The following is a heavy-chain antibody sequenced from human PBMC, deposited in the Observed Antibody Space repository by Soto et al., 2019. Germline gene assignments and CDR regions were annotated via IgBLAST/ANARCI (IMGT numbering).Heavy chain of an antibody. CDR1: GFTFSDYG. CDR3: ATDANGRNEDIRY. J-gene: IGHJ4*02. Sequence: QVQLVESGGNVVQPGRSLRLSCAASGFTFSDYGMHWVRQAPGKGLEWVALISQYGTNKYYADSVKGRFTISRDNSKNTQYLGVNSPSPEDTAVYYCATDANGRNEDIRYWGRGTLVTVSS. CDR2: ISQYGTNK. V-gene: IGHV3-30*03. D-gene: IGHD1-1*01.